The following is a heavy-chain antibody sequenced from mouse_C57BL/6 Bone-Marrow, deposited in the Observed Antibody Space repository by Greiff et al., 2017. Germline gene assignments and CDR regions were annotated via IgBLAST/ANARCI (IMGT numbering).Heavy chain of an antibody. CDR3: ARPYYSNYWYFDV. CDR2: IYPGSGST. D-gene: IGHD2-5*01. Sequence: QVQLQQPGAEHVKPGASVKMSCKASGYTFTSYWITWVKQRPGQGLEWIGDIYPGSGSTNYNEKFKSKATLTVDTSSSTAYMQLSSLTSDDSAVYYCARPYYSNYWYFDVWGTGTTVTVSS. J-gene: IGHJ1*03. CDR1: GYTFTSYW. V-gene: IGHV1-55*01.